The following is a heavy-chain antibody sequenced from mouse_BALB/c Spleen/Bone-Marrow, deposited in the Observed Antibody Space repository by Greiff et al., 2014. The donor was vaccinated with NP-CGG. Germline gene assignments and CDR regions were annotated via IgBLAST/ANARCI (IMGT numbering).Heavy chain of an antibody. J-gene: IGHJ4*01. CDR1: GFSFTSYG. D-gene: IGHD1-2*01. CDR2: IWAGGST. Sequence: QVQLKESGPGLVAPSQSLSITCTVSGFSFTSYGVHWVRQPPGKGLEWLGVIWAGGSTNYNSAPMSRLSISKDNSKSQVFLKMNSLQTDDTAMYYCARITTATGAMDYWGQGTSLTVSS. V-gene: IGHV2-9*02. CDR3: ARITTATGAMDY.